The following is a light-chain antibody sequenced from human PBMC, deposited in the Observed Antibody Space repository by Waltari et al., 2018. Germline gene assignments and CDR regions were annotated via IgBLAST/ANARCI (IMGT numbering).Light chain of an antibody. CDR2: GAS. V-gene: IGKV3-20*01. Sequence: VLTQAPGTLSLSPGERATFSCRASQRLTKNYLAWYQQKPGQAPRLLIYGASSRADGIPDRFSGSGSGTDFTLTISRLEPDDFAVYYCQQYGSSIMYTFGQGTKLEIK. J-gene: IGKJ2*01. CDR3: QQYGSSIMYT. CDR1: QRLTKNY.